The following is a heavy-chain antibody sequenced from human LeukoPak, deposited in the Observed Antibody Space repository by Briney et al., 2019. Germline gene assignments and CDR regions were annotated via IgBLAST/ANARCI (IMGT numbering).Heavy chain of an antibody. J-gene: IGHJ4*02. D-gene: IGHD3-22*01. CDR3: ARGVAYYYDSSALPLAYYFDY. CDR1: GGSFSGYY. Sequence: PSETLSLTCAVYGGSFSGYYWSWIRQRPGKGLEWIGEFNHSGSTNYNPSLKSRVTISVDTSKNQFSLKLSSVTAADTAVYYCARGVAYYYDSSALPLAYYFDYWGQGTLVTVSS. V-gene: IGHV4-34*01. CDR2: FNHSGST.